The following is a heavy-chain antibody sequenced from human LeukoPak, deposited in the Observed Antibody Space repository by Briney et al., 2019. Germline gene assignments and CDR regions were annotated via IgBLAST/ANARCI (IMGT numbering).Heavy chain of an antibody. V-gene: IGHV3-13*04. CDR1: GFAFSTYD. J-gene: IGHJ3*02. D-gene: IGHD6-6*01. CDR2: IGVAGDT. Sequence: PGGSLRLSCAASGFAFSTYDMHWVRQATGEGLEWVSAIGVAGDTYYPGSVKGRFTISRENAKNSLYLQMNIPRAGDTAVYYCARGFVHAFDIWGQGTMVTVSS. CDR3: ARGFVHAFDI.